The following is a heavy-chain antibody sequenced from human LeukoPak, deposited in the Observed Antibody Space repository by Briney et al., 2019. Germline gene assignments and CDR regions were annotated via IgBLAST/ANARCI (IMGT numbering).Heavy chain of an antibody. CDR2: INHSGST. V-gene: IGHV4-34*01. J-gene: IGHJ3*02. CDR1: GGSFSGYY. D-gene: IGHD3-22*01. Sequence: PSETLSLTCAVYGGSFSGYYWSWIRQPPGKGLEWIGEINHSGSTNYNPSLKSRVTISVDTSKNQFSLKLSSVTAVDTAVYYCARGGVIVVVDYAFDIWGQGTMVTVSS. CDR3: ARGGVIVVVDYAFDI.